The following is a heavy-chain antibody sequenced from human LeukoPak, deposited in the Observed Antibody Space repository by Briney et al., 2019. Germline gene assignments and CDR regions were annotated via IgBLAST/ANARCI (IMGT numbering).Heavy chain of an antibody. CDR3: AGTPWGCSSSTSCSLNNWFDP. Sequence: SETLSLTCTVSGGSLSSYYWSWIRQPAGKGLEWIGRIYTSGSTNYNPSLKSRVTMSVDTSKNQFSLKLSSVTAADTAVYYCAGTPWGCSSSTSCSLNNWFDPWGQGTLVTVSS. J-gene: IGHJ5*02. V-gene: IGHV4-4*07. CDR2: IYTSGST. D-gene: IGHD2-2*01. CDR1: GGSLSSYY.